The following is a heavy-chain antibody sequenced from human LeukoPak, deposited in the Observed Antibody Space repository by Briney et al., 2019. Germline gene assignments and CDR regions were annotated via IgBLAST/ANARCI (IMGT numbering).Heavy chain of an antibody. Sequence: PGGSLRLSCAASGFTFSSYAMSWVRQAPGKGLEWVSAISGSGGSTYYADSVKGRFTISRDNSKNTLYLQMNSLRAEDTAVYYCANLKGIQLVERFDYWGQGTLVTVSS. V-gene: IGHV3-23*01. CDR3: ANLKGIQLVERFDY. J-gene: IGHJ4*02. D-gene: IGHD5-18*01. CDR1: GFTFSSYA. CDR2: ISGSGGST.